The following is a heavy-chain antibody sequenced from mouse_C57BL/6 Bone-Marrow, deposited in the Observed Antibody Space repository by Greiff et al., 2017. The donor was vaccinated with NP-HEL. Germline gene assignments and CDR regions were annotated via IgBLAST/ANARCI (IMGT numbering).Heavy chain of an antibody. V-gene: IGHV5-4*01. CDR1: GFTFSSYA. CDR2: ISDGGSYT. CDR3: AREVGY. Sequence: VQLKESGGGLVKPGGSLKLSCAASGFTFSSYAMSWVRQTPEKRLEWVATISDGGSYTYYPDNVKGRFTISRDNAKNNLYLQMSHLKSEDTAMYYCAREVGYWGQGTTLTVSS. J-gene: IGHJ2*01. D-gene: IGHD1-1*01.